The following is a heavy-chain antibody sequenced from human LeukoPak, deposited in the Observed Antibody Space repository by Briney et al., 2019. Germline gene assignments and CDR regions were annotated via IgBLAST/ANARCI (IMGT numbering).Heavy chain of an antibody. V-gene: IGHV3-7*01. Sequence: GGSLRLSCAPPGFTFSRYWMSWVRQAPGKGLEWVANIKEDGSEEYYVDSARGRFTISRDNAKNSLYLQMNSLRAEDTAVYYCAIAADGTAARDYWGERTLVTASS. CDR3: AIAADGTAARDY. CDR1: GFTFSRYW. J-gene: IGHJ4*02. D-gene: IGHD3-10*01. CDR2: IKEDGSEE.